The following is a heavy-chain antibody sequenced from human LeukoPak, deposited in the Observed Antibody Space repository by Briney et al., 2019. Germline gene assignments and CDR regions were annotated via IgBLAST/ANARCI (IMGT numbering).Heavy chain of an antibody. CDR2: IYYGGST. Sequence: SETLSLTCSVSGGSISSYYWSWIRQPPGKGRGWLGYIYYGGSTNYNPSLKSRVTISVDTSKNQFSLKLSSVTAADTAVYYCASSYYYDSSGYYGGDYYYGMDVWGQGTTVTVSS. CDR1: GGSISSYY. J-gene: IGHJ6*02. D-gene: IGHD3-22*01. V-gene: IGHV4-59*08. CDR3: ASSYYYDSSGYYGGDYYYGMDV.